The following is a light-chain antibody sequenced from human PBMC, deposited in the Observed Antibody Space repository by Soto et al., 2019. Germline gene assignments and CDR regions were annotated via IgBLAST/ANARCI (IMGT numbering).Light chain of an antibody. CDR2: SAS. CDR3: QQIFTTPVT. CDR1: QNIRRF. J-gene: IGKJ4*01. V-gene: IGKV1-39*01. Sequence: DIQMTQSPSSLSASVGDRVTITCRASQNIRRFLNWYQQKPGKAPKLLIYSASTLQSGVPSRFSASGSGADFTLTIGSLQPEDFAAYYCQQIFTTPVTFGGGTKVEIK.